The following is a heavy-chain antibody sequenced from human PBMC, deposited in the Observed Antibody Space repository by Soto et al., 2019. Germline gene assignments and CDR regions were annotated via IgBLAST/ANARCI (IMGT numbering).Heavy chain of an antibody. J-gene: IGHJ6*02. CDR3: AREDDGGDRDYYGLDV. Sequence: SETRSLNCTVSGGSIRSDNYHLTWIRQSPGKGLEWIGYIYYSGSIFYNPSFKSRVTISVDTSKNQFSLQLSSVTAADTAVYFCAREDDGGDRDYYGLDVWGQGTTVTVSS. CDR2: IYYSGSI. V-gene: IGHV4-30-4*08. D-gene: IGHD2-21*02. CDR1: GGSIRSDNYH.